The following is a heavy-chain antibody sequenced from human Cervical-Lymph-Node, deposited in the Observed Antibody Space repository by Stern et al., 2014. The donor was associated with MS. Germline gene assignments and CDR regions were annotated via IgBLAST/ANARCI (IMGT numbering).Heavy chain of an antibody. J-gene: IGHJ5*02. CDR2: INVDNGDT. CDR1: GYTFTKSD. Sequence: QDQLVQSGAEVKKPGASVKVSCKSSGYTFTKSDLHWVRQAPGHRPVWMGWINVDNGDTKYSQAFQGRVSITRDTVANTAHMELSGLTSDDAAVYYCASGSVFRGGWLDPWGQGTMVTVSS. V-gene: IGHV1-3*03. D-gene: IGHD3-16*01. CDR3: ASGSVFRGGWLDP.